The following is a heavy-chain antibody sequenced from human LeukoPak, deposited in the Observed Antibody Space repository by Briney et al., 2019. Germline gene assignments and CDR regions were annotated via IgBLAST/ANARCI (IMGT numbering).Heavy chain of an antibody. Sequence: GGSLRLSCAASGLTFSDYYMSWIRQAPGKGLEWLSYISYSGNTVYYADSVKGRFTVSRDNAKNSLFLQMKSLRAKDTAVYYCASGGYSSSWYEGYFQHWGQGTLVTVAS. J-gene: IGHJ1*01. D-gene: IGHD6-13*01. CDR2: ISYSGNTV. CDR3: ASGGYSSSWYEGYFQH. V-gene: IGHV3-11*04. CDR1: GLTFSDYY.